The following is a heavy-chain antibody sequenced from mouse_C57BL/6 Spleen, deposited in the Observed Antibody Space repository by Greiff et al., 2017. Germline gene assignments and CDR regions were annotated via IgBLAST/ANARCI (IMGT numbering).Heavy chain of an antibody. CDR1: GYTFADYN. J-gene: IGHJ4*01. CDR3: ARRGNEGYAMDY. CDR2: INPNNGGT. V-gene: IGHV1-18*01. Sequence: EVQLQQSGPELVKPGASVKIPCKASGYTFADYNMDWVKQSHGKSLEWIGDINPNNGGTIYNQKFKGKATLTVDKSSSTAYMELRSLTSEDTAVYYCARRGNEGYAMDYWGQGTSVTVSS.